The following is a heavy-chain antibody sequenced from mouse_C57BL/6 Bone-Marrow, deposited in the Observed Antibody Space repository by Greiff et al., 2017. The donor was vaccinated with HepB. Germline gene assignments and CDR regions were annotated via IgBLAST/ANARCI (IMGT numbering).Heavy chain of an antibody. D-gene: IGHD1-1*01. V-gene: IGHV14-4*01. CDR1: GFNIKDDY. J-gene: IGHJ4*01. Sequence: DVKLVESGAELVRPGASVKLSCTASGFNIKDDYMHWVKRRPEQGLEWIGWIDPENGDTEYATKFQGKATITADTSSNTAYLKFSSLTSEDTTVYYCTTWGGRDAMDYWGRGTSVTVSS. CDR3: TTWGGRDAMDY. CDR2: IDPENGDT.